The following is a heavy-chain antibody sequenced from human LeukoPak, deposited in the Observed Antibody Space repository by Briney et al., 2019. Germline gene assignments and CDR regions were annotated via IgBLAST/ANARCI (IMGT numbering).Heavy chain of an antibody. V-gene: IGHV3-11*01. CDR2: ISSSGSTI. CDR1: GFTFSDYY. D-gene: IGHD6-19*01. J-gene: IGHJ4*02. Sequence: GGSLGLSCAASGFTFSDYYMSWIRQAPGKGRGWGSYISSSGSTIYYADSVKGRFTMSRDNAKNSLYLQMNSLRAEDTAVYYCARDPRTGYSSGWYSDYWGQGTLVTDSS. CDR3: ARDPRTGYSSGWYSDY.